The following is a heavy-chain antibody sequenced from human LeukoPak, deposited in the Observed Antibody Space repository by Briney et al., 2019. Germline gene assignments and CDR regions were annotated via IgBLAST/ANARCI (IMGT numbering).Heavy chain of an antibody. J-gene: IGHJ5*02. V-gene: IGHV4-31*03. CDR3: ARVIAAAGTEWFDP. D-gene: IGHD6-13*01. Sequence: SETLSLTCTVSGGSISSGGYYWNWIRQHPGKGLEWIGYIYYSGSTYYNPSLKSRVTISVDTSKNQFSLKLSSVTAADTAVYYCARVIAAAGTEWFDPWGQGTLVTVSS. CDR1: GGSISSGGYY. CDR2: IYYSGST.